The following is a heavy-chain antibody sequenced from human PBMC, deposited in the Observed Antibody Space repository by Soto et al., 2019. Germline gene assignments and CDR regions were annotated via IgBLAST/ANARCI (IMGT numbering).Heavy chain of an antibody. V-gene: IGHV3-11*06. D-gene: IGHD5-12*01. J-gene: IGHJ4*02. CDR2: ISSSSSYT. CDR1: GFTFSYYY. Sequence: GGSLRLSCAASGFTFSYYYMSWIRQAPGKGLEWVSYISSSSSYTNYADSVKGRFTISRDNAKNSLYLQMNSLRAEDTAVYYCARELATTYFDYWGQGTLVTVSS. CDR3: ARELATTYFDY.